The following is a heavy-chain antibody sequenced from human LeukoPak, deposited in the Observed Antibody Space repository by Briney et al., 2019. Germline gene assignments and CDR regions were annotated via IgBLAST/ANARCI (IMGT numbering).Heavy chain of an antibody. J-gene: IGHJ4*02. D-gene: IGHD3-10*01. Sequence: GGSLRLSCAASGFTFSSYSMNWVPQAPGKGLEWVSSISSSSSYIYYADSVKGRFTISRDNSKNSLYLQMNSLRAEDTAVYYCARDNLWFRELYYFDYWGQGTLVTVSS. CDR3: ARDNLWFRELYYFDY. CDR2: ISSSSSYI. V-gene: IGHV3-21*01. CDR1: GFTFSSYS.